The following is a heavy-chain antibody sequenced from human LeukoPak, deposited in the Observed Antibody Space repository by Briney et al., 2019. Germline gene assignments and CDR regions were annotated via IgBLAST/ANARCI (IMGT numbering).Heavy chain of an antibody. J-gene: IGHJ4*02. CDR2: IYYSGST. D-gene: IGHD3-10*01. CDR3: ARHGEPGSYYSPPYFFDY. V-gene: IGHV4-39*01. CDR1: GFTFSSYW. Sequence: GSLRLSCAASGFTFSSYWMSWVRQPPGKGLEWIGSIYYSGSTYYNPSLKSRVTISVDTSKNQFSLKLSSVTAADTAVYYCARHGEPGSYYSPPYFFDYWGQGTLVTVSS.